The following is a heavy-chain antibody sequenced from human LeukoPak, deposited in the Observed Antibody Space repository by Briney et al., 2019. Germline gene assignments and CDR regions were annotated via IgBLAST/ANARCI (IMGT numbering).Heavy chain of an antibody. J-gene: IGHJ6*03. Sequence: PSETLSLTCTVSGGSITRYYWSWIRQPPGKGLLWIGYIYYSGSTNYNPSLKSRVTISVDTSKNQFSLKLSSVTAADTAVYYCARGGGMGYYYYYMDVWGKGTTVTISS. CDR3: ARGGGMGYYYYYMDV. CDR1: GGSITRYY. CDR2: IYYSGST. D-gene: IGHD3-16*01. V-gene: IGHV4-59*01.